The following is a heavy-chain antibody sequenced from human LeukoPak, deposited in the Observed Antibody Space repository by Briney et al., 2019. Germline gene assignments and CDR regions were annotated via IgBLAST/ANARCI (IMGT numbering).Heavy chain of an antibody. V-gene: IGHV3-21*01. J-gene: IGHJ5*02. D-gene: IGHD2-2*01. CDR3: GVVPAAMDWFDP. CDR2: ISSGSSYI. Sequence: GGSLRRSCAASGFTFSSYSMNWVRQAPGKGLEWVSSISSGSSYIYYADSVKGRLTIYRDNAKNSLYLQMTSLRAEDTAVYYCGVVPAAMDWFDPWGQGTLVTVSS. CDR1: GFTFSSYS.